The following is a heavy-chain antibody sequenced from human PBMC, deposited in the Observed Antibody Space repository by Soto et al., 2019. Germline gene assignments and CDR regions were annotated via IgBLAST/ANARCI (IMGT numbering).Heavy chain of an antibody. D-gene: IGHD2-15*01. V-gene: IGHV4-31*03. CDR3: ARDVAASSFNYFDY. CDR2: IYYSGST. J-gene: IGHJ4*02. CDR1: GVSISSGGYY. Sequence: PSETLSLTCTVSGVSISSGGYYWSWIRQHPGKGLEWIGYIYYSGSTYYNPSLKSRVTISVDTSKNHFSLKLSSVTAADTAVYYCARDVAASSFNYFDYWGQGTLVTVSS.